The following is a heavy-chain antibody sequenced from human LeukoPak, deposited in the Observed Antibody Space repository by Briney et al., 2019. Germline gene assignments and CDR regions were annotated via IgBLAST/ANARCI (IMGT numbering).Heavy chain of an antibody. CDR3: AVQHCSSISCWIDP. D-gene: IGHD2-2*01. CDR2: IYHSGST. CDR1: GGSISSSSYY. V-gene: IGHV4-39*07. Sequence: SETLSLTCTVSGGSISSSSYYWGWIRQPPGKGLEYIGSIYHSGSTYYNPSLKSRVTISVDTSKNQFSLKVNSVTAADTAVYYCAVQHCSSISCWIDPWGQGTLVTVSS. J-gene: IGHJ5*02.